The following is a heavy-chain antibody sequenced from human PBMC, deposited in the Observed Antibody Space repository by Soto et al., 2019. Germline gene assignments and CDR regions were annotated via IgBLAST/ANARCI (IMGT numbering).Heavy chain of an antibody. V-gene: IGHV4-34*01. CDR3: ARGPYGSGIRSPYYNYYMDV. CDR2: ISPSGST. CDR1: GTSFSGYY. J-gene: IGHJ6*03. Sequence: QVQLQQWGAGLLKPSETLSLTCAVYGTSFSGYYWSWIRQPPGKGLEWIGEISPSGSTNYNPSLKTRVIISLDTSKAQFSLKLSSVSAADMAVYYCARGPYGSGIRSPYYNYYMDVWGKGTTVTVSS. D-gene: IGHD3-10*01.